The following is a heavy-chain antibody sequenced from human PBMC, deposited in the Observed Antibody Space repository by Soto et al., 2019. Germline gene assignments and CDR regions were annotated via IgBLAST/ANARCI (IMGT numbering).Heavy chain of an antibody. CDR2: FYTSGST. Sequence: SETLSLTCTVSGGSISSYYWIWIRQPAGKGLEWIGRFYTSGSTNYNPSLKSRVTMSVDTSKNQFSLNLSSVTAADTAVYYCARDRVTLANDAFDIWGQGTMVTVSS. D-gene: IGHD3-10*01. J-gene: IGHJ3*02. CDR3: ARDRVTLANDAFDI. V-gene: IGHV4-4*07. CDR1: GGSISSYY.